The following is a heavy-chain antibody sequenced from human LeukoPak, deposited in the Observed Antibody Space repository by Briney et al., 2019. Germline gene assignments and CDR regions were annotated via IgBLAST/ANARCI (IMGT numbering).Heavy chain of an antibody. D-gene: IGHD2-21*01. J-gene: IGHJ4*02. CDR3: ASFVVTHFDY. Sequence: SETLSLTCTVSGGSISSYYWSWIRQPPGKGLEWIGSIYHSGSTYYNPSLKSRVTISVDTSKNQFSLKLSSVTAADTAVYYCASFVVTHFDYWGQGTLVTVSS. V-gene: IGHV4-59*08. CDR1: GGSISSYY. CDR2: IYHSGST.